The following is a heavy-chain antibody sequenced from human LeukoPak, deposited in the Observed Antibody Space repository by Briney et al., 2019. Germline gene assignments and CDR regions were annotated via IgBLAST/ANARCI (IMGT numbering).Heavy chain of an antibody. J-gene: IGHJ6*03. CDR1: GFTFSSYW. Sequence: GGSLRLSCAASGFTFSSYWMSWVRQAPGKGLEWVANIKQDGSEKYYVDSAKGRFTISRDNAKNSLYLQMNSLRAEDTAVYYCARDGLFCSSTSCYYYYYMDAWGQGTTVSVSS. V-gene: IGHV3-7*01. CDR2: IKQDGSEK. CDR3: ARDGLFCSSTSCYYYYYMDA. D-gene: IGHD2-2*01.